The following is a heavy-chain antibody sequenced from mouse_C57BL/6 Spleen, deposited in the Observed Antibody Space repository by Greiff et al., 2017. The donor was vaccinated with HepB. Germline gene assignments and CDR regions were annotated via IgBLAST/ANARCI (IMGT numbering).Heavy chain of an antibody. D-gene: IGHD4-1*01. CDR1: GYTFTDYN. J-gene: IGHJ2*01. Sequence: VQLQQSGPELVKPGASVKMSCKASGYTFTDYNMHWVKQRHGKSLEWIGYIDPNNGGTSYNQKFKGKATLTVNKSSSTAYMELRSLTSEDSAVYYCAAGSGYFDYWGQGTTLTVSS. V-gene: IGHV1-22*01. CDR2: IDPNNGGT. CDR3: AAGSGYFDY.